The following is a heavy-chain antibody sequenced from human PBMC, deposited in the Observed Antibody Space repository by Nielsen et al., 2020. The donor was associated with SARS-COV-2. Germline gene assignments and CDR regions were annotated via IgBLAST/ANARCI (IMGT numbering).Heavy chain of an antibody. Sequence: GESLKISCAASGFTFDDYAMNWVRQAPGKGLEWVANIKEDGSEKYYVDSVKGRFTISRDNAKNSLYLQMNSLRAEDTAVYYCARAFYSGYEYYFDYWGQGTLVTVSS. V-gene: IGHV3-7*03. CDR1: GFTFDDYA. J-gene: IGHJ4*02. D-gene: IGHD5-12*01. CDR2: IKEDGSEK. CDR3: ARAFYSGYEYYFDY.